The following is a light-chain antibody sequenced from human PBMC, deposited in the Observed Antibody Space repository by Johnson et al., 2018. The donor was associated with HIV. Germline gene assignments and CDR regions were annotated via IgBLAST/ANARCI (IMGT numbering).Light chain of an antibody. CDR1: SSTIGNNY. V-gene: IGLV1-51*02. J-gene: IGLJ1*01. CDR2: ETN. Sequence: QSMLTQPPSVSAAPGQKVTISCSGSSSTIGNNYVSWYQQFPGTAPKLLIYETNKRPSGIPDRFSGSKSGTSATLGITGLQTGDEADYYCGSWDSSLSALYVFGTGTKFAVL. CDR3: GSWDSSLSALYV.